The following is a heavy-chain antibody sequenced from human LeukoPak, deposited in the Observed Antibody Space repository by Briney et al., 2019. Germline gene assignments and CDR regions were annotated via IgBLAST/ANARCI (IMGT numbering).Heavy chain of an antibody. V-gene: IGHV1-69*05. D-gene: IGHD1-1*01. J-gene: IGHJ6*03. CDR3: ARGDIIRTRYYYRDV. CDR2: IITIFGTA. Sequence: ASVKLSCKASGGTFSSYAISWVRQAPGQGLEWMGGIITIFGTANYAQKFQGRVTITTDESTSTAYMELSSLRSEDTAVYYCARGDIIRTRYYYRDVWGKGTTVTVSS. CDR1: GGTFSSYA.